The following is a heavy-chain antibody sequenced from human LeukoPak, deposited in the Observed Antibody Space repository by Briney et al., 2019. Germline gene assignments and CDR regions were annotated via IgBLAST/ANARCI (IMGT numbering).Heavy chain of an antibody. CDR1: GFTLSNHW. V-gene: IGHV3-30*02. J-gene: IGHJ4*02. CDR3: ATEVEGYCSSTSCYSVGLDY. D-gene: IGHD2-2*01. CDR2: IRYDGSNK. Sequence: GGSLRLSCAASGFTLSNHWMTWVRQAPGKGLEWVAFIRYDGSNKYYADSVKGRFTISRDNSKNTLYLQMNSLRAEDTAVYYCATEVEGYCSSTSCYSVGLDYWGQGTLVTVSS.